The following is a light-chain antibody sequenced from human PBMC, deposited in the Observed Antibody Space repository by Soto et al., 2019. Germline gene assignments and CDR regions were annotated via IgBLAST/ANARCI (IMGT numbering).Light chain of an antibody. CDR2: DVT. Sequence: QSVLTQPPSVSGSPGQSVTISCTGTISDVGFYARVSWYQQPQAGTAPKLLIYDVTNRPSGVPDRFSGSQSGKTASLTISGLQAEDEADYYRSSYTSRSTYVFGTGTKVTVL. CDR3: SSYTSRSTYV. CDR1: ISDVGFYAR. J-gene: IGLJ1*01. V-gene: IGLV2-18*02.